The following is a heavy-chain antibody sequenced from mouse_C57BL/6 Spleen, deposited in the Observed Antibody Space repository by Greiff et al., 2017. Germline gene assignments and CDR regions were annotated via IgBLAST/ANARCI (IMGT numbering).Heavy chain of an antibody. CDR2: IDPSDSYT. J-gene: IGHJ3*01. D-gene: IGHD2-4*01. CDR1: GYTFTSYW. V-gene: IGHV1-59*01. CDR3: ATGDYDPRFAY. Sequence: VQLQQPGAELVRPGTSVKLSCKASGYTFTSYWMHWVKQRPGQGLEWIGVIDPSDSYTNYNQKFKGKATLTVDTSSSTAYMQLSSLTSEDSADYYCATGDYDPRFAYWGQGTLVTVSA.